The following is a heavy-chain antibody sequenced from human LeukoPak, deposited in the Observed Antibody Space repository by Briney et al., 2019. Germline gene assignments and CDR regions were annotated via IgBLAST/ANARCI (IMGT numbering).Heavy chain of an antibody. CDR1: GFTFSDYY. V-gene: IGHV3-11*04. J-gene: IGHJ4*02. Sequence: GGSLRLSCAASGFTFSDYYMSWIRQAPGKGLEWVSYISSSGSTIYYADSVKGRFTISRDNAKNSLYLQMNSLRAEDTAVYYCAREMKWELRSYFDYWGQGTLVTVSS. D-gene: IGHD1-26*01. CDR2: ISSSGSTI. CDR3: AREMKWELRSYFDY.